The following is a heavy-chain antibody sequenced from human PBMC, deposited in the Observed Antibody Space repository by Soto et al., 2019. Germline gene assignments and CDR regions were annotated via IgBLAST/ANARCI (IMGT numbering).Heavy chain of an antibody. CDR2: IMPIFGTA. J-gene: IGHJ6*02. CDR1: GGTFSSYA. Sequence: SVKVSCKASGGTFSSYAISWVRQAPGQGLEWMGGIMPIFGTANYAQKFQDRVTITADESTSTAYMKLSSLRSEDTAVYYCARDSRWYQLDWAITHRNYYGIDVWGQGTTVTVSS. D-gene: IGHD2-2*01. V-gene: IGHV1-69*13. CDR3: ARDSRWYQLDWAITHRNYYGIDV.